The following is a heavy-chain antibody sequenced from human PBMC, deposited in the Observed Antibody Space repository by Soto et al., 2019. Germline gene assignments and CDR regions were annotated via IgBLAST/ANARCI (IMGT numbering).Heavy chain of an antibody. CDR3: ARSRYNWNYYYYGMDV. CDR2: IDWDDDK. J-gene: IGHJ6*02. D-gene: IGHD1-20*01. Sequence: SGPALVNPTHTLTLTCTFSGFSRSTSGMWVRWIRGRPGKALEWLALIDWDDDKYYSTSLKTRLTISKDTSKNQVVLTMTNMDPVDTATYYCARSRYNWNYYYYGMDVWGQGTTVTVSS. V-gene: IGHV2-70*01. CDR1: GFSRSTSGMW.